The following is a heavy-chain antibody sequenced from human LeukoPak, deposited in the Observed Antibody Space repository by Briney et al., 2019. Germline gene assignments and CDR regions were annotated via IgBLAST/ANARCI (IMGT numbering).Heavy chain of an antibody. CDR1: GFIFSSYG. J-gene: IGHJ4*02. CDR3: ARGLPDYGDYEFDY. Sequence: GGSLRLSCAASGFIFSSYGMHWVRQAPGKGLEWVAFIRYDGSKKYYADSVKGRFTISRDNSKNTLYLQMNSLRAEDTAVYYCARGLPDYGDYEFDYWGQGTLVTVSS. D-gene: IGHD4-17*01. V-gene: IGHV3-30*02. CDR2: IRYDGSKK.